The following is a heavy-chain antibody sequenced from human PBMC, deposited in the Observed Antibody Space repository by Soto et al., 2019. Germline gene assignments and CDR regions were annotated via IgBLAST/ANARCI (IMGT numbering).Heavy chain of an antibody. Sequence: SETLSLTCTVSGGSISTYYWSWIRQPPGKGLEWIGEIYYSGSTNYNPSLKSRVTISVDTSKNHFSVKLSSVTAADTAVYYCARGPGTLEYRLLGHYYYGVDVWGQGTTVT. D-gene: IGHD2-2*01. CDR2: IYYSGST. CDR1: GGSISTYY. J-gene: IGHJ6*01. V-gene: IGHV4-59*01. CDR3: ARGPGTLEYRLLGHYYYGVDV.